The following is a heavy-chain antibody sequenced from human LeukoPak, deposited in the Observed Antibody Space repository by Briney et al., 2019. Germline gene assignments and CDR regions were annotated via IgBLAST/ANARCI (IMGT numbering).Heavy chain of an antibody. D-gene: IGHD5-12*01. CDR2: ISGSGDGA. J-gene: IGHJ4*02. CDR3: AKGYSGYDCADY. CDR1: GFTFSNFA. Sequence: GGSLRLSCAASGFTFSNFAMNWVRRAPGKGLEWVSTISGSGDGAYYADSVKGRFTISRDNSKNTLYLQMNSLRAEDTAVYYCAKGYSGYDCADYWGQGTLVTVSS. V-gene: IGHV3-23*01.